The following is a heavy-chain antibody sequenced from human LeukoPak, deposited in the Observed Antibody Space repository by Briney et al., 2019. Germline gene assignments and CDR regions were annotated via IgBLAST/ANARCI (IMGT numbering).Heavy chain of an antibody. CDR3: AREDSCSGGTCPIDY. J-gene: IGHJ4*02. Sequence: PSQTLSLTCAVSGGSISSGGYSWSWIRQPPGKGLEWIGYIYYSGSTNYNPSLKSRVTISVDTSKNQFSLKLSSVTAADTAVYYCAREDSCSGGTCPIDYWGQGILVTVSS. CDR2: IYYSGST. V-gene: IGHV4-61*08. CDR1: GGSISSGGYS. D-gene: IGHD2-15*01.